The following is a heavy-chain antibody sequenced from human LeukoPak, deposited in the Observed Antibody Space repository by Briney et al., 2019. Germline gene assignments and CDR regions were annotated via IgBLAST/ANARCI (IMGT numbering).Heavy chain of an antibody. Sequence: GRSLRLSCTASGFIFSNYAMDWVRQAPGKGLEWGAIISYDGSNKYYADSVKGRFTISRDNSKNTLYLQMNSLRAEDTAVYYCARDSGSVRDYLDYWGQGTLVTVSS. CDR1: GFIFSNYA. CDR2: ISYDGSNK. D-gene: IGHD1-26*01. J-gene: IGHJ4*02. CDR3: ARDSGSVRDYLDY. V-gene: IGHV3-30-3*01.